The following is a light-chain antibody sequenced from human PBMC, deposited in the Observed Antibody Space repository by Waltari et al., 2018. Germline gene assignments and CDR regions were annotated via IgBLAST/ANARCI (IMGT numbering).Light chain of an antibody. CDR1: SSDVGGYNY. V-gene: IGLV2-14*03. Sequence: QSALTQPASVSASPGQSITISCTGTSSDVGGYNYVSWYQQPPGKATKLIIYDVSDRPSGVSNRFSGSKTGNTASLTISGLQAEDETDYYCSSYTSSSARVVFGGGTKLTVL. CDR2: DVS. CDR3: SSYTSSSARVV. J-gene: IGLJ2*01.